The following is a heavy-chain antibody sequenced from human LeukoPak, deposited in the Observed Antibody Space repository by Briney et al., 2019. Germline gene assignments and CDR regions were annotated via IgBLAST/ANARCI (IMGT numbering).Heavy chain of an antibody. D-gene: IGHD3-22*01. J-gene: IGHJ6*02. CDR2: INYSGGT. CDR3: ARAHYDSGRFAWGPKIYYYAMDV. Sequence: SQTLSLTCTVSGGSVSRGSHYWGWIRQRPGVGLEWIGYINYSGGTHYNPSLEGRASISVDTSTNQFSLRLNSVTAADTAVYYCARAHYDSGRFAWGPKIYYYAMDVWGQGTTVTVSS. V-gene: IGHV4-31*03. CDR1: GGSVSRGSHY.